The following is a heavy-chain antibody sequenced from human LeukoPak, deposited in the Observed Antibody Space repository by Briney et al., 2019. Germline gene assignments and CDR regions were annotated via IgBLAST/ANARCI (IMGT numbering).Heavy chain of an antibody. D-gene: IGHD3-10*01. J-gene: IGHJ4*02. CDR1: GGSISSTSYY. V-gene: IGHV4-39*01. Sequence: SETLSLTCTVSGGSISSTSYYWGWIRQPPGKGLEWIGVISYSGSTYYNPSLKSRVTISVDTSKNQFSLKPTSVTAADTAVYYCGRVILGEAKSPIDCWGQGTLVTVSS. CDR2: ISYSGST. CDR3: GRVILGEAKSPIDC.